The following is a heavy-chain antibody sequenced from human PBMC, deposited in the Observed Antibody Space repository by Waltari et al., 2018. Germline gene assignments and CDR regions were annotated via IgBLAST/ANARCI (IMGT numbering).Heavy chain of an antibody. V-gene: IGHV3-23*01. CDR3: AKGLDLFDS. J-gene: IGHJ4*02. Sequence: EVQLLESGGGLVQPGGSLELSCTASGFNFSGYAISGVRQSPEKGLEWVSSISASGVSTYYADSVKGRFTISRDNSKKTLYLQMNSLRAEDTALYYCAKGLDLFDSWGQGTLVTVSS. CDR1: GFNFSGYA. CDR2: ISASGVST. D-gene: IGHD6-19*01.